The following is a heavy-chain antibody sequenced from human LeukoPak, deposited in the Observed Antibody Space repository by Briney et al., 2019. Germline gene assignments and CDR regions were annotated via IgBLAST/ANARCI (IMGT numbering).Heavy chain of an antibody. CDR1: GGSISSYY. Sequence: SETLSLTCTVSGGSISSYYWSWIRQPPGKGLEWIAYIYYSGSTNYNPSLKSRVTISVDTSKNQFSLKLSSVTAADTAVYYCTGGVSAAGHNWFDPWGQGTLVTVSS. V-gene: IGHV4-59*08. J-gene: IGHJ5*02. CDR3: TGGVSAAGHNWFDP. CDR2: IYYSGST. D-gene: IGHD6-13*01.